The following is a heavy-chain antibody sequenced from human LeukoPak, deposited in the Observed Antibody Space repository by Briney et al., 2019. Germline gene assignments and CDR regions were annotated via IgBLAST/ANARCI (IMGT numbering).Heavy chain of an antibody. Sequence: GASAKVSCKASGYTFTSYGISWVRQAPGQGLEWMGRIIPILGIANYAQKFQGRDTITADKSTSTAYMELSSLRSEDTAVYYCATVVVAATLGSYFDYWGQGTLVTVSS. V-gene: IGHV1-69*04. J-gene: IGHJ4*02. CDR1: GYTFTSYG. CDR2: IIPILGIA. CDR3: ATVVVAATLGSYFDY. D-gene: IGHD2-15*01.